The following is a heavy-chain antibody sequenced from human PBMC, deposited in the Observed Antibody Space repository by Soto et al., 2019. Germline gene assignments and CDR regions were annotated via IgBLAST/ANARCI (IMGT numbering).Heavy chain of an antibody. V-gene: IGHV1-46*01. CDR3: AREDYGSGNWFDP. D-gene: IGHD3-10*01. CDR1: GYSFTSYH. CDR2: INPSGDST. Sequence: ASVKVSCKASGYSFTSYHMHWVRRAPGQGLEWMGIINPSGDSTNYAQKFQGRVTLTRDTTTNTDYMELSSLRSEDTAVYYCAREDYGSGNWFDPRGQGTLVTVSS. J-gene: IGHJ5*02.